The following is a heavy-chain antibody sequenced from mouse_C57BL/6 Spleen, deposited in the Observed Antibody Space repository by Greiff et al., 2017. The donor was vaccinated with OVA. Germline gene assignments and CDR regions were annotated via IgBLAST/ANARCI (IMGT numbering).Heavy chain of an antibody. CDR2: IYPGSGST. J-gene: IGHJ1*03. V-gene: IGHV1-55*01. Sequence: VQLQQSGAELVKPGASVKMSCKASGYTFTSYWITWVKQRPGQGLEWIGDIYPGSGSTNYNEKFKSKATLTVDTSSSTAYMQLSSLTSEDSAVYYCARVLFGNYGYFDVWGTGTTVTVSS. D-gene: IGHD1-1*02. CDR3: ARVLFGNYGYFDV. CDR1: GYTFTSYW.